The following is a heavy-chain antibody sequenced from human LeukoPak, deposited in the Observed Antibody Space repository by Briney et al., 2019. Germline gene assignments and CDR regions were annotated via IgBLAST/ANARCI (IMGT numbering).Heavy chain of an antibody. V-gene: IGHV1-18*01. J-gene: IGHJ4*02. Sequence: GASVKVSCKASGYTFTSYGISWVRQAPGQGLEWMGWISAYNGNTKNAQKVQGRVTMTTDTSTSTAYMELRSLRSDDTAVYYCARGYSDYDLDYWGQGTLVTVSS. D-gene: IGHD5-12*01. CDR2: ISAYNGNT. CDR3: ARGYSDYDLDY. CDR1: GYTFTSYG.